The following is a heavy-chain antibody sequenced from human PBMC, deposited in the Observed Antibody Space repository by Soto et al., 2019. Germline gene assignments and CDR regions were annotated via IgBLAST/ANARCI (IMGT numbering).Heavy chain of an antibody. CDR1: GDSISSFY. D-gene: IGHD6-19*01. J-gene: IGHJ4*02. V-gene: IGHV4-59*01. CDR2: IFSSGST. Sequence: SETLSLTCTVSGDSISSFYGTWIRQPPGKGLEWVGYIFSSGSTNYNPSLKSRVTISVDTSENQFSLKLTSVTAADTAVYYCARDRSSGWGYDYWGQGTLVTVSS. CDR3: ARDRSSGWGYDY.